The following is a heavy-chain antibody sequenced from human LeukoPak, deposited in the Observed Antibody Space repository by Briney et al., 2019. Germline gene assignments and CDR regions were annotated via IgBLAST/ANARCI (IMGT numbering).Heavy chain of an antibody. J-gene: IGHJ4*02. D-gene: IGHD2-2*01. CDR2: IYYSGST. Sequence: SETLSPTCTVSGGSISSGDYYWSWIRQPPGKGLEWIGYIYYSGSTYYNPSLKSRVTISVDTSKNQFSLKLSSVTAADTAVYYCARARRPIVVVPAGRYYFDYWGQGTLVTVSS. V-gene: IGHV4-30-4*01. CDR3: ARARRPIVVVPAGRYYFDY. CDR1: GGSISSGDYY.